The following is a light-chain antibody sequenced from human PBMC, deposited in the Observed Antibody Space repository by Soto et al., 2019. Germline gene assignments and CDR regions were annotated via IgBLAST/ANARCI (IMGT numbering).Light chain of an antibody. CDR2: GAF. CDR1: QSVNIH. J-gene: IGKJ1*01. Sequence: EIVMTQSPATVSVSAGERATLSCRASQSVNIHLAWYQQKPGQAPRLVIYGAFSRASGIPARFSGSGSGTEFLPTISRLQHEDSAVYYRQPKGSSGTFGQGTEVEMK. V-gene: IGKV3-15*01. CDR3: QPKGSSGT.